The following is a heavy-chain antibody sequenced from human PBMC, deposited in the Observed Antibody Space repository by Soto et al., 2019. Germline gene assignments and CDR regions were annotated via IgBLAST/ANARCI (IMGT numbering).Heavy chain of an antibody. D-gene: IGHD6-19*01. V-gene: IGHV6-1*01. CDR2: TYYRSKWYN. CDR3: VRSRVFIAVAGVATYYYYYGMDV. J-gene: IGHJ6*02. CDR1: GDSVSSDSAA. Sequence: SQTLSITCAISGDSVSSDSAAWNWIRQSPSRGPEWLGRTYYRSKWYNDYAVSVNGRITINPDTSKNHFSLQLNSVTPEDTAVYYCVRSRVFIAVAGVATYYYYYGMDVWGRGTTVTVSS.